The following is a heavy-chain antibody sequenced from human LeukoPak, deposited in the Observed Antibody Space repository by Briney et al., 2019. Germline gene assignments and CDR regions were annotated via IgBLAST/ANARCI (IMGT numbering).Heavy chain of an antibody. Sequence: AGGSLRLSCAASGFTFSNYAMNWVRQAPGKGLEWVSDISGSGGNTYYADSVKGRFTISRDNSKNTLYLQMNSLRAEDTAVYYCAKGERYCIDGVCYRDYWGRGTLVTVSS. J-gene: IGHJ4*02. CDR3: AKGERYCIDGVCYRDY. CDR2: ISGSGGNT. CDR1: GFTFSNYA. V-gene: IGHV3-23*01. D-gene: IGHD2-8*01.